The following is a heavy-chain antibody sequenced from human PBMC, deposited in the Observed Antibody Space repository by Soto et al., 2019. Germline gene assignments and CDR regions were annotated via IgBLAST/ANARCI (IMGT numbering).Heavy chain of an antibody. J-gene: IGHJ1*01. CDR3: ARDRVESGYPEYFQY. D-gene: IGHD3-22*01. V-gene: IGHV3-53*01. CDR2: IYSGGST. Sequence: EVQLVESGGGLIQPGGSLRLSCAASGFTVSSNYMSWVRQAPGKGMEWVSVIYSGGSTYYADSVKGRFTISRDNSKNTLYLQMNSLRAEDTALYYCARDRVESGYPEYFQYWGQGTLVTVSS. CDR1: GFTVSSNY.